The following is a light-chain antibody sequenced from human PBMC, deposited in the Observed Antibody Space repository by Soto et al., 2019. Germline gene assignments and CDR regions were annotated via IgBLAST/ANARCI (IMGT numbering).Light chain of an antibody. Sequence: QSVLTQAPSASGTPGQRVTISCSGSSSNIGSNTVSWYQQVPGTAPKLLIYSNDQLPSGVPDRFSGSKSGTSASLAIGGLQSEDEADYYCAAWDGSLNGWVFGGGTKVTVL. CDR1: SSNIGSNT. J-gene: IGLJ2*01. V-gene: IGLV1-44*01. CDR3: AAWDGSLNGWV. CDR2: SND.